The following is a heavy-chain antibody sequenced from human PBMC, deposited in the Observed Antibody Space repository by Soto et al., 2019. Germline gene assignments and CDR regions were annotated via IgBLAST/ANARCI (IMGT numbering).Heavy chain of an antibody. CDR3: ARGRFGSGTANDY. CDR2: INGDGSGT. D-gene: IGHD3-10*01. Sequence: EVQLVESGGGLVQPGGSLRLSCAASGFTFSGSWMHWVRQAPGKGLVWVSRINGDGSGTSYADFVKGRFTISRDDAKNTLFLQMNGLRAEDTAGYDGARGRFGSGTANDYWGQGTLVTVSS. CDR1: GFTFSGSW. V-gene: IGHV3-74*01. J-gene: IGHJ4*02.